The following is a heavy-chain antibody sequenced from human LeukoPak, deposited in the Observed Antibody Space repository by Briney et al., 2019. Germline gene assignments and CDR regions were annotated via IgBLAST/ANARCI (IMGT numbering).Heavy chain of an antibody. CDR3: ARGRDGFNSLPFDY. CDR1: GGSISSSNW. V-gene: IGHV4-4*02. J-gene: IGHJ4*02. CDR2: IYHSGST. D-gene: IGHD5-24*01. Sequence: PSETLSLTCVVSGGSISSSNWWSWVRPPPGKGLEWIGEIYHSGSTNYIPSLKTRITISVDKSKNQFSLSLTSVTAADTAVYYCARGRDGFNSLPFDYWGQGTLVTVSS.